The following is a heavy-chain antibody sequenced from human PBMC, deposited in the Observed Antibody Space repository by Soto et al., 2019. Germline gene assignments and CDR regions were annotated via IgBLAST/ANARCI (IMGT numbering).Heavy chain of an antibody. CDR1: GDSHSVSTYS. CDR2: IYQSGLT. D-gene: IGHD6-19*01. J-gene: IGHJ5*02. Sequence: SETLSLTCTVSGDSHSVSTYSWSWIRQPPGKGLEWVGFIYQSGLTSCSPSLEGRVTISPDRSNNQCSLNLASVTAADTAVYYCAGMPYTSGLRFDPWGQGTLVTVSS. CDR3: AGMPYTSGLRFDP. V-gene: IGHV4-30-2*01.